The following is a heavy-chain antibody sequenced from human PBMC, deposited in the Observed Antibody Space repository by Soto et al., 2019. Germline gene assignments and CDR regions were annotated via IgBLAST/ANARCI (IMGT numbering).Heavy chain of an antibody. CDR3: AATWFGELWQHFDY. J-gene: IGHJ4*02. Sequence: ASVKVSCKASGYTFTGYYMHWVRQAPGQGLEWMGWINPNSGGTNYAQKFQGRVTMTRDTSISTAYMELSRLRSDDTAVYYCAATWFGELWQHFDYRGRGALVTVSS. D-gene: IGHD3-10*01. CDR2: INPNSGGT. V-gene: IGHV1-2*02. CDR1: GYTFTGYY.